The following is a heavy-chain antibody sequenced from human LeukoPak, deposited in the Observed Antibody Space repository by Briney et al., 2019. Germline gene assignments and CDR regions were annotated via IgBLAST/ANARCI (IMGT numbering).Heavy chain of an antibody. V-gene: IGHV3-9*01. Sequence: GGSLRLSCAASGFTFDGFTFDDYAMHWVRQAPGKGLEWVSGISWNSGNFVYAESVKGRFTISRDNAKNSLYLQMNSLRAEDTALYYCANGPSSTSCQFDSWGQGTLVTVSS. CDR2: ISWNSGNF. D-gene: IGHD2-2*01. CDR1: GFTFDGFTFDDYA. CDR3: ANGPSSTSCQFDS. J-gene: IGHJ4*02.